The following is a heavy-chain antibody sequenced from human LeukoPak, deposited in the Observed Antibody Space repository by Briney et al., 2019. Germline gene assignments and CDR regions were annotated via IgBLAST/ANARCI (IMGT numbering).Heavy chain of an antibody. CDR3: ARASGIAAAGYYYYGMDV. CDR1: GFTFSSYA. CDR2: IWYDGSNK. D-gene: IGHD6-13*01. J-gene: IGHJ6*02. V-gene: IGHV3-33*08. Sequence: GGSLRLSCAASGFTFSSYAMSRVRQAPGKGLEWVAVIWYDGSNKYYADSVKGRFTISRDNSKNTLYLQMNSLRAEDTAVYYCARASGIAAAGYYYYGMDVWGQGTTVTVSS.